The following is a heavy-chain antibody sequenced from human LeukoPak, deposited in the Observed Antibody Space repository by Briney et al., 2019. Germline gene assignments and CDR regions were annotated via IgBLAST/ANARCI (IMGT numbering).Heavy chain of an antibody. D-gene: IGHD3-10*01. CDR1: GFTFSSYS. CDR3: ARDLSGRYAFDI. J-gene: IGHJ3*02. CDR2: ISSSSSTI. V-gene: IGHV3-48*02. Sequence: GGSLRLSCAASGFTFSSYSMIWVRRAPRKGLEWVSYISSSSSTIYYADSVKGRFTISRDNAKNSLYLQMNSLRDEDTAVYYCARDLSGRYAFDIWGQGTMVTVSS.